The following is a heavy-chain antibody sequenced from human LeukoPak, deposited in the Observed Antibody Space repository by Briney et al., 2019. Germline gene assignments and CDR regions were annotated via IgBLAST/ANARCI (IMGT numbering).Heavy chain of an antibody. Sequence: PGGSLRLSCAASGFTFSSYAMSWVRQAPGKGLEWVSGISGSGGSTFYADSVKGRFTISRENSKKTLYLQMNNLRAEDTAIYYCANEDGNSGDALDIWGQGTMVTVSS. J-gene: IGHJ3*02. CDR1: GFTFSSYA. CDR3: ANEDGNSGDALDI. CDR2: ISGSGGST. V-gene: IGHV3-23*01. D-gene: IGHD4-23*01.